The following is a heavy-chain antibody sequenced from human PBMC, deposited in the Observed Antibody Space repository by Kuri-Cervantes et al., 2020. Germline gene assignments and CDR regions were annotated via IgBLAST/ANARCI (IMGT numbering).Heavy chain of an antibody. CDR3: ARVYNRGRYYYMDV. J-gene: IGHJ6*03. CDR1: GFTFGDYG. V-gene: IGHV4-59*12. CDR2: IYYSGNT. Sequence: ESLKISCTTSGFTFGDYGLTWVRQAPGKGLEWIGYIYYSGNTNYNPSLKSRVTISVDTSKNQFSLKLSSVTAADTAVYYCARVYNRGRYYYMDVWGKGTTVTVSS. D-gene: IGHD3-10*01.